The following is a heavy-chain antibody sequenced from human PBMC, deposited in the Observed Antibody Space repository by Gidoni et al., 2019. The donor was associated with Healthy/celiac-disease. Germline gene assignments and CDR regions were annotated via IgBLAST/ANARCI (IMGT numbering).Heavy chain of an antibody. J-gene: IGHJ4*02. Sequence: QVQLQESGPGLVKPSETLSLTCTVSGGSISSYYWSWIRQPAGKGLEWIGRIYTSGSTNYNPSLKSRVTMSVDTSKNQFSLKLSSVTAADTAVYYCARELAAYGSGSPNFDYWGQGTLVTVSS. D-gene: IGHD3-10*01. V-gene: IGHV4-4*07. CDR1: GGSISSYY. CDR3: ARELAAYGSGSPNFDY. CDR2: IYTSGST.